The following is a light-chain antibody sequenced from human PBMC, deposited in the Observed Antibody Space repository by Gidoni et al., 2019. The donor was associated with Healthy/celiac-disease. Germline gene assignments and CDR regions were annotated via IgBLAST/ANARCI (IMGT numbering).Light chain of an antibody. V-gene: IGKV1-8*01. Sequence: AIRMTQSPSSFSPSTGDRVTITCRASQGISSYLAWYQQKPGNAPKLLIYAASTLQSGVPSRFSGSGSGTDFTLTISCQQSEDFATYYCQQYYSYPRTFGQGTKVEIK. J-gene: IGKJ1*01. CDR2: AAS. CDR1: QGISSY. CDR3: QQYYSYPRT.